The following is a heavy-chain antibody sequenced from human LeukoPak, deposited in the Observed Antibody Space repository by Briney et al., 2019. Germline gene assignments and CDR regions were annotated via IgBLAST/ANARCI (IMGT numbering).Heavy chain of an antibody. Sequence: GGSLRPSCAASGFTVSSNYMSWVRQAPGKGLEWVSVIYSGGSTYYADSVKGRFTISRDNSKNTLYLQMNSLRAEDTAVYYCASWSRFWRGFDYWGQGTLVTGSS. V-gene: IGHV3-66*02. CDR3: ASWSRFWRGFDY. D-gene: IGHD3-3*01. J-gene: IGHJ4*02. CDR2: IYSGGST. CDR1: GFTVSSNY.